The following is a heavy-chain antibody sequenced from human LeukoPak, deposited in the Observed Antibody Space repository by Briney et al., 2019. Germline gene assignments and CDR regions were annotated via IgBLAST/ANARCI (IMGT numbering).Heavy chain of an antibody. CDR2: IWYDGSNK. CDR1: GFTFSSYG. CDR3: ARESKDYRNWFDP. D-gene: IGHD4-11*01. J-gene: IGHJ5*02. V-gene: IGHV3-33*01. Sequence: PGRSLRLSCAASGFTFSSYGMHWVRQAPGKGLEWVAVIWYDGSNKYYADSAKGRFTISRDNSKNTLYLQMNSLRAEDTAVYYCARESKDYRNWFDPWGQGTLVTVSS.